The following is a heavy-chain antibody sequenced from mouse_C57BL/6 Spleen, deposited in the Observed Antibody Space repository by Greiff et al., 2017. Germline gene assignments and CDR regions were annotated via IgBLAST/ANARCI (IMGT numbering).Heavy chain of an antibody. J-gene: IGHJ4*01. CDR1: GYTFTSSW. CDR3: AREGFYAMDY. V-gene: IGHV1-72*01. Sequence: QVQLKQPGAELVKPWASVKLSCKASGYTFTSSWMHWVKQRPGRGLEWIGRIDPNSGGTKYNEKFKSKATLTVDKPSSTAYMQLSSLTSEDSAVYYCAREGFYAMDYWGQGTSVTVSS. CDR2: IDPNSGGT.